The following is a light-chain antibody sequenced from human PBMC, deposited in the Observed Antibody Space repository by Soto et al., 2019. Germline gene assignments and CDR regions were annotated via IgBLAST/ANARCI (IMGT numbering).Light chain of an antibody. V-gene: IGLV2-8*01. Sequence: QSALTQPPSASGSPGQSVTISCTGTRSDVGGYNYVSWYQQHPGKAPKLMIYEVSKRPSGVPDRFSGSKSGNTASLTVSGLQAEDEADYYCSSYAGSNNLVFGGGTQLPS. CDR3: SSYAGSNNLV. CDR1: RSDVGGYNY. CDR2: EVS. J-gene: IGLJ2*01.